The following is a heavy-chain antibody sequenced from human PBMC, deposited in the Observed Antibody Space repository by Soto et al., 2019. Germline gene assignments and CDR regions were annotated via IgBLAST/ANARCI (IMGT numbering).Heavy chain of an antibody. CDR2: ISAYNGDK. V-gene: IGHV1-18*01. Sequence: ASVKVSCKASDYTFTSYGISWVRQAPGQGLEWMGWISAYNGDKNYAHKFQDRVTMTTDTSTTTAYMELRSLSSDDTAVYYCGRDDIILKGWYIDHWGQGTLVTVSS. J-gene: IGHJ4*02. CDR1: DYTFTSYG. D-gene: IGHD2-8*01. CDR3: GRDDIILKGWYIDH.